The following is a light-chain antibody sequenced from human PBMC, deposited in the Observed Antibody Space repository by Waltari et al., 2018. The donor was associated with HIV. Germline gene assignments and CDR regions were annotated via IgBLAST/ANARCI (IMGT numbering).Light chain of an antibody. V-gene: IGLV10-54*01. CDR2: RNN. CDR3: SAWDSSLSAWV. CDR1: SNNVGYQG. Sequence: QAGLTQPPSVSKGLRQPATLTCTGNSNNVGYQGAAWLQQHQGHPPKLLLYRNNNRPSGVSERLSASRSGNTASLTITGLQPEDEADYYCSAWDSSLSAWVFGGGTMLTVL. J-gene: IGLJ3*02.